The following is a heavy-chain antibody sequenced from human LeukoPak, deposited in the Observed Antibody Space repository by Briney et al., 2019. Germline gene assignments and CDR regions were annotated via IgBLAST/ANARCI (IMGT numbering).Heavy chain of an antibody. V-gene: IGHV4-38-2*01. Sequence: SETLSLTCAVSGYSISSGYYWGWIRQPPGNGLERIGSIYHSGSTYYNPSLKSRVTKSVDTSKNQFSLKLSSVTAADTAVCYCARRAGYDFWSGYLDWGQGTLVTVSS. CDR1: GYSISSGYY. CDR2: IYHSGST. CDR3: ARRAGYDFWSGYLD. J-gene: IGHJ4*02. D-gene: IGHD3-3*01.